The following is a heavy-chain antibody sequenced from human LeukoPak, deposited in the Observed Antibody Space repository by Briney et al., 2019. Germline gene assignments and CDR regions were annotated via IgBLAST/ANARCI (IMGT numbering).Heavy chain of an antibody. Sequence: SETLSLTXSVSGGSISSTNKYWGWIRQPPGKRLEWIGSIFYTGSDYYKPSLKSRGTISVDTSKNQFSLKLSSVTAADTAAYYCARQLGIFSGFDIWGRGTMVTVSS. J-gene: IGHJ3*02. CDR3: ARQLGIFSGFDI. D-gene: IGHD1-26*01. CDR1: GGSISSTNKY. V-gene: IGHV4-39*01. CDR2: IFYTGSD.